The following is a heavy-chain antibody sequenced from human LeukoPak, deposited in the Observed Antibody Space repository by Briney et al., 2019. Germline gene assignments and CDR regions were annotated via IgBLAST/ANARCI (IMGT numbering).Heavy chain of an antibody. D-gene: IGHD3-22*01. CDR1: EFSVGSNY. CDR3: ARGGDATFYYDSSGFVKFDQ. CDR2: IFSGGST. Sequence: GGSLRLSCAASEFSVGSNYMTWVRQAPGKGLQWVSVIFSGGSTYYADAVKGSFIISRDNAKNTLSLQMNSMRVEDTAVYYCARGGDATFYYDSSGFVKFDQWGQGTLVTVSS. J-gene: IGHJ4*02. V-gene: IGHV3-66*01.